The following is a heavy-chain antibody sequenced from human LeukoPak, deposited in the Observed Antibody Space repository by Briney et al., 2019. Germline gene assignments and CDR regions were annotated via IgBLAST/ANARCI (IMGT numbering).Heavy chain of an antibody. Sequence: GGSLRLSCAASGFTFSSYAMHWVRQAPGKGLEWVAVISYDGSNKYYADSVKGRFTISRDNSKNTLYLQMNSLRAEDTAVYYCAKGEYGGDWTVDAFDVWGQGTMVTVSS. J-gene: IGHJ3*01. CDR1: GFTFSSYA. CDR2: ISYDGSNK. D-gene: IGHD2-21*02. V-gene: IGHV3-30*04. CDR3: AKGEYGGDWTVDAFDV.